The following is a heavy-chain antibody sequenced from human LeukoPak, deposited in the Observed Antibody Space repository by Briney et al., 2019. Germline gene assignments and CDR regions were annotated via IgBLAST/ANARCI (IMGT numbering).Heavy chain of an antibody. CDR1: GGSISSSSYY. V-gene: IGHV4-39*01. Sequence: SETLSLTCTVSGGSISSSSYYWGWIRQPPGKGLEWIGSIYYSGSTYYNPSLKSRVTISVDTSKNQFSLKLSSVTAADTAVYYCARGFEGSPFDYWGQGTLATVSS. D-gene: IGHD3-10*01. J-gene: IGHJ4*02. CDR2: IYYSGST. CDR3: ARGFEGSPFDY.